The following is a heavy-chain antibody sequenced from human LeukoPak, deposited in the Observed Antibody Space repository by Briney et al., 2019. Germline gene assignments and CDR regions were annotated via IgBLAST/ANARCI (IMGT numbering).Heavy chain of an antibody. CDR3: AREVFPHSYYYYGMDV. CDR1: GFTFSSYA. V-gene: IGHV3-30*04. CDR2: ISYDGSSK. Sequence: GGSLRLSCAASGFTFSSYAMHWVRQAPGKGLEWVAVISYDGSSKYYADSVKGRFTISRDNSKNTLYLQMNSLRAEDTAVYYCAREVFPHSYYYYGMDVWGKGTTVTVSS. D-gene: IGHD3-10*01. J-gene: IGHJ6*04.